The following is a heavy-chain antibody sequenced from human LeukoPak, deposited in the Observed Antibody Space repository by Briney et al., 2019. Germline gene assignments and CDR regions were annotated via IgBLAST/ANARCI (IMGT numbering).Heavy chain of an antibody. Sequence: GESLKISFKGSGXSFTSHCIAWVRQMPGKGLEWMGIIYPDDSDTRYSPSFQGQVTITADKSISTAYLQWSSLKASDNAMYYCARQRRSSGWPNDYWGQGTLVTVSS. CDR3: ARQRRSSGWPNDY. CDR2: IYPDDSDT. D-gene: IGHD6-19*01. V-gene: IGHV5-51*01. CDR1: GXSFTSHC. J-gene: IGHJ4*02.